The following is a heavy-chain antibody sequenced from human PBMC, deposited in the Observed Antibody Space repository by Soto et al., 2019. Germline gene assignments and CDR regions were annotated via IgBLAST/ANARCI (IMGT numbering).Heavy chain of an antibody. V-gene: IGHV3-23*01. CDR1: AFTFSSYA. CDR2: ISAGGDST. J-gene: IGHJ3*02. Sequence: EVQLLESGGGLVQPGGSLRLSCAASAFTFSSYAMTWVRQAPGKGLDWVSAISAGGDSTNYADSVQGRFTISRDNSKNTLYMQMNSLRAEGTPVYYCAKVMVAGAGMWSFDIWGQGTMVAVSS. D-gene: IGHD6-13*01. CDR3: AKVMVAGAGMWSFDI.